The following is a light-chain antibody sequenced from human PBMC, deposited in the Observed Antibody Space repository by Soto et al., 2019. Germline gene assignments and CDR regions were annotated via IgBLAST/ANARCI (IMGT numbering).Light chain of an antibody. CDR1: QGVSSN. J-gene: IGKJ1*01. CDR2: GAS. Sequence: ETVLTQSPGTLSLSPGEGATLSCRASQGVSSNSLAWYQQKPGQAPRLLIYGASTRATGIPARFTASGSGTEFTLTISSLQSEDFAVYYCQQYNTWPRTFGQGTKVDIK. V-gene: IGKV3-15*01. CDR3: QQYNTWPRT.